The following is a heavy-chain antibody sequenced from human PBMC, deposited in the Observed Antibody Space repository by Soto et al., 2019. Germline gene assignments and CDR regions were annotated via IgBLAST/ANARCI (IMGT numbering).Heavy chain of an antibody. CDR2: INLRGGTT. D-gene: IGHD4-17*01. Sequence: QVQLVQSGPEVRKPGASVRLSCATSGYNFNQYYIHWVRQAPGQGLEWMGIINLRGGTTEYAHKFRGRVTVTGDTSTRTAYMEFSSLRSEDTAVYFCERGPDDSDVPRWDHWGQGTLITVSS. CDR1: GYNFNQYY. V-gene: IGHV1-46*02. J-gene: IGHJ4*02. CDR3: ERGPDDSDVPRWDH.